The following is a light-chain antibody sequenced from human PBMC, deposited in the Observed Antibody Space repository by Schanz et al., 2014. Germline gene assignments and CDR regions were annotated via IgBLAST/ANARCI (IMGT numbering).Light chain of an antibody. Sequence: IVLTQSPATLSLSPGERATLSCRASQSVRSYLAWYQQKPGQAPRLLIYDASRRATGIPDRFSGSGSGTDFTLTISRLEPEDFAVYYCQQYGSSRTFGPGTTVDIK. V-gene: IGKV3-20*01. CDR2: DAS. CDR1: QSVRSY. CDR3: QQYGSSRT. J-gene: IGKJ3*01.